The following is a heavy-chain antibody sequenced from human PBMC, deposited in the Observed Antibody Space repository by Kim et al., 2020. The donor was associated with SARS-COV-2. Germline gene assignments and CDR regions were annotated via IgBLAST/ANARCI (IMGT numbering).Heavy chain of an antibody. CDR2: IHHSGNT. D-gene: IGHD3-22*01. CDR3: ARTYYGFDY. V-gene: IGHV4-34*01. CDR1: DGSFSDYF. Sequence: SETLSLTCAVYDGSFSDYFWSWIRQPPGEGLEWIAEIHHSGNTNYNPSLKSRVTISVDTSKKQISLKVFSVTAADTAVYYCARTYYGFDYGGQGTLVTVSS. J-gene: IGHJ4*02.